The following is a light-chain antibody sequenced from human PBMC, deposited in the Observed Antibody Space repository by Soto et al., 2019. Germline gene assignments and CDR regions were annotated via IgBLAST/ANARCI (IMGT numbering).Light chain of an antibody. V-gene: IGKV2-28*01. CDR1: HSLLHSNGYNY. Sequence: DIVMTQSPLSLPFTPGEPASISCRSSHSLLHSNGYNYLDWYLQKPGQSPQLLIYLGSNRASGVPDRFSGSGSGTDFTLKISRVEAEDVGFYYCMQGLQTAWTFGQGTKVDIK. CDR2: LGS. J-gene: IGKJ1*01. CDR3: MQGLQTAWT.